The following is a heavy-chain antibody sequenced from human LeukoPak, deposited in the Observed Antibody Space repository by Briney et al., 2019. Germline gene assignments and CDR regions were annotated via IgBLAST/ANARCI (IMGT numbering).Heavy chain of an antibody. J-gene: IGHJ4*02. CDR2: IHNSRGT. Sequence: QVQLQESCPGLVKTSQPLSLTCTVPRPSITSDIFYWNWIRQSPGKGLEWIGAIHNSRGTSYNPSLESRLTISVDPSENKFFLKMTSVTDADTATYYCGKVGGNTNSWGQGTLVTVSS. V-gene: IGHV4-30-4*01. D-gene: IGHD4-23*01. CDR3: GKVGGNTNS. CDR1: RPSITSDIFY.